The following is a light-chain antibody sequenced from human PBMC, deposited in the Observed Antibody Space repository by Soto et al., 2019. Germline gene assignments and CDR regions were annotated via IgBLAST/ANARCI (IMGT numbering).Light chain of an antibody. CDR1: QSISSW. CDR2: KAS. Sequence: DIQMPQSPSTLSASVGDRVTITCRASQSISSWLAWYQQKPGKAPRLLIYKASSLESGVPSRFSGSGSGTEFTLTISSLQPDDFATYYCQQHNTYPATFGQGTKVEI. CDR3: QQHNTYPAT. J-gene: IGKJ1*01. V-gene: IGKV1-5*03.